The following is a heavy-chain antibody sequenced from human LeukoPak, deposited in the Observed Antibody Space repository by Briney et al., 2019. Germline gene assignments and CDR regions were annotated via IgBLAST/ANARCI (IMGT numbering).Heavy chain of an antibody. CDR3: ASIRGTLGY. CDR1: GFTFSSYW. Sequence: PGGSLRLSCAASGFTFSSYWMSWVRQAPGKGLEWVGRIKNKANSYITEYAASMEGRFTISRDDSKNSLYLQLSSLKTEDTAMYYCASIRGTLGYWGQGTLVTVSS. J-gene: IGHJ4*02. CDR2: IKNKANSYIT. V-gene: IGHV3-72*01. D-gene: IGHD1-26*01.